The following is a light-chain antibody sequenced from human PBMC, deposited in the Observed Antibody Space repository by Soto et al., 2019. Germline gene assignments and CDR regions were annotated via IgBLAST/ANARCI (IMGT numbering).Light chain of an antibody. CDR1: RSDVGGYNY. CDR3: SSYTTSSTVV. J-gene: IGLJ2*01. V-gene: IGLV2-14*01. Sequence: QSALTQPASVSGSPGQSITISCTGTRSDVGGYNYVSWYQQHPGKAPKLMIYDVSNRPSGVSNRFSGSKSGNTASLTNSGLQAEDEADYYCSSYTTSSTVVFGGGTKLTVL. CDR2: DVS.